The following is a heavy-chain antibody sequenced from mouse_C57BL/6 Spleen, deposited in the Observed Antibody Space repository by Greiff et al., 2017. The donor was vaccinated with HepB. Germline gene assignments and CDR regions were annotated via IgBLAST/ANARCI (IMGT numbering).Heavy chain of an antibody. D-gene: IGHD2-2*01. V-gene: IGHV1-81*01. CDR3: ARSSGYGWYFDV. CDR2: IYPRSGNT. CDR1: GYTFTSYG. Sequence: QVQLKESGAELARPGASVKLSCKASGYTFTSYGISWVKQRTGQGLEWIGEIYPRSGNTYYNEKFKGKATLTADKSSSTAYMELRSLTSEDSAVYFCARSSGYGWYFDVWGTGTTVTVSS. J-gene: IGHJ1*03.